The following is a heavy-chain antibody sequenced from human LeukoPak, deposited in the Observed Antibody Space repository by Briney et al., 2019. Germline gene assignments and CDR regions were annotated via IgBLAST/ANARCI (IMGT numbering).Heavy chain of an antibody. Sequence: GGSLRLSCAASGFTFSSYGMHWVRQAPGKGLEWVAVIWYDGSDKFYADSVKGRFTISRDNSKNTLYLQMNSLRAEDTAVYYCARDRAAADLDYWGQGTLVTVSS. CDR3: ARDRAAADLDY. J-gene: IGHJ4*02. CDR2: IWYDGSDK. V-gene: IGHV3-33*01. D-gene: IGHD6-13*01. CDR1: GFTFSSYG.